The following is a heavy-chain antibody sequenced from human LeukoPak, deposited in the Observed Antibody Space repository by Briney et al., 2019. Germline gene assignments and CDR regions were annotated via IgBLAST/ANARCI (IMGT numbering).Heavy chain of an antibody. CDR1: GFTFSSYA. D-gene: IGHD2-2*01. CDR2: ISYDGSNK. Sequence: GGSLRLSCAASGFTFSSYAMHWVRQAPGKGLEWVAVISYDGSNKYYADSVKGRFTISRDNSKNTLYLQMNSLRAEDTAVYYCAKGSGRSTSQFDYWGQGTLVTVSS. V-gene: IGHV3-30*04. CDR3: AKGSGRSTSQFDY. J-gene: IGHJ4*02.